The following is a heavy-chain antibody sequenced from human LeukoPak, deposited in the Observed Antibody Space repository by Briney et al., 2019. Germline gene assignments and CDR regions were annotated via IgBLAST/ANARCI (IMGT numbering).Heavy chain of an antibody. Sequence: SETLSLTCAVSGGSISNDHWWSWVRKPPEKGLEWIGEIYHSGATNYNPSLRGRVIISVDKSKNQVSLKLNSVTAADTAVYYCATQGITTPGYYFDYWGQGTLVTASS. CDR3: ATQGITTPGYYFDY. CDR2: IYHSGAT. J-gene: IGHJ4*02. CDR1: GGSISNDHW. V-gene: IGHV4-4*02. D-gene: IGHD1/OR15-1a*01.